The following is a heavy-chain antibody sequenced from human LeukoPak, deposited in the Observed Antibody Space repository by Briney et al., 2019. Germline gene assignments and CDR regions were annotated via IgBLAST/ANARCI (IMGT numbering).Heavy chain of an antibody. CDR1: GYTFTSYY. CDR3: ARAEQLPDHPDYYCYMDV. V-gene: IGHV1-46*01. J-gene: IGHJ6*03. D-gene: IGHD6-13*01. CDR2: INPSGGST. Sequence: GASVKVSCKASGYTFTSYYMHWVRQAPGQGLEWMGIINPSGGSTSYAQKFQGRVTMTRDMSTSTVYMELSSLRSEDTAVYYCARAEQLPDHPDYYCYMDVWGKGTTVTVSS.